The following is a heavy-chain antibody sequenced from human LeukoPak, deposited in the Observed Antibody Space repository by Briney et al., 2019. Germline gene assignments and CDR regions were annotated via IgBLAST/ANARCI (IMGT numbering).Heavy chain of an antibody. D-gene: IGHD3-9*01. CDR2: IYYSGST. V-gene: IGHV4-59*01. CDR3: ARAGNLVIKDYYYYYYMDV. Sequence: PSETLSLTCTVSGGSISSYYWSWIRQPPGKGLEWIGYIYYSGSTNYNPSLKSRVTISVDTSKNQFSLKLSSVTAADTAVNYCARAGNLVIKDYYYYYYMDVWGKGTTVTVSS. J-gene: IGHJ6*03. CDR1: GGSISSYY.